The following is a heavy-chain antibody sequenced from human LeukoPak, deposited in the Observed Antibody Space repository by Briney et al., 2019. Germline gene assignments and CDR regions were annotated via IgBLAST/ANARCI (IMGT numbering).Heavy chain of an antibody. CDR3: ARDSGGNLPCLDAFDI. J-gene: IGHJ3*02. Sequence: SEPLSLTCTVSGGSISSYYWSWIRQPPGKGLEWIGYIYYSGSTNYNPSLKSRVTISVDTSKNQFSLKLSSVTAADTAVYYCARDSGGNLPCLDAFDIWGQVTMVTVSS. D-gene: IGHD4-23*01. CDR2: IYYSGST. CDR1: GGSISSYY. V-gene: IGHV4-59*01.